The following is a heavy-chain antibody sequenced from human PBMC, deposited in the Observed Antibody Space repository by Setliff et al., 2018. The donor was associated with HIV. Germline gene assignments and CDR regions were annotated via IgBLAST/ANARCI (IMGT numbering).Heavy chain of an antibody. V-gene: IGHV3-30*02. CDR3: AKDLLEAAAGIFDY. Sequence: GESLKISCAASGFNFKSYGMHWVRQAPGKGLEWVAVIWYDGSKKYYADSVKGRFTISRDNSKNTLYLQMNSLRAEDTAVYHCAKDLLEAAAGIFDYWGQGTLVTVSS. CDR1: GFNFKSYG. CDR2: IWYDGSKK. D-gene: IGHD6-13*01. J-gene: IGHJ4*02.